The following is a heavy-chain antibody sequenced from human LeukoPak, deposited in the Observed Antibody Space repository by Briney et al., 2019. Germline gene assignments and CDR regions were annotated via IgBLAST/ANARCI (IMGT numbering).Heavy chain of an antibody. V-gene: IGHV4-61*01. CDR1: GGSVSSGSYY. J-gene: IGHJ4*02. CDR3: ARAPRYSGGDY. D-gene: IGHD1-26*01. CDR2: IYYSGST. Sequence: SETLSLTCTVSGGSVSSGSYYWSWIRQPPGKGLEWIGYIYYSGSTNYNPSLKSRVTISVDTSKNQFSLKLSSVTAADTAVYYCARAPRYSGGDYRGQGTLVTVSS.